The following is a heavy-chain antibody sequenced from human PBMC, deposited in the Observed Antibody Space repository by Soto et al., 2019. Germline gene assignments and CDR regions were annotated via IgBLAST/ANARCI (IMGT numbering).Heavy chain of an antibody. V-gene: IGHV4-30-4*01. CDR1: GGSISSGDYY. J-gene: IGHJ6*02. CDR2: IYYSGST. D-gene: IGHD6-6*01. CDR3: ARDREYSSSSYRMDV. Sequence: SETLSLTCTVSGGSISSGDYYWSWIRQPPGKGLEWIGYIYYSGSTYYNPSLKSRVTISVDTSKNQFSLKLSSVTAADTAVYYCARDREYSSSSYRMDVWGQGTTVTVSS.